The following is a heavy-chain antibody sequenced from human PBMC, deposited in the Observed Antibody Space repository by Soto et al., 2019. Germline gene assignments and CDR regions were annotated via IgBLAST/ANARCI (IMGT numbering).Heavy chain of an antibody. CDR1: GGTFSSYA. CDR3: AAGAGGVQAAFPSY. J-gene: IGHJ4*02. Sequence: QVQLVQSGAEVKKPGSSVKVSCKASGGTFSSYAISWVRQAPGQGLEWMGGIIPIFGTANYAQKFQGRVTITAAESTSTAYMEPSSLRSEDTAVYYCAAGAGGVQAAFPSYWGQGTLVTVSS. CDR2: IIPIFGTA. D-gene: IGHD2-2*01. V-gene: IGHV1-69*12.